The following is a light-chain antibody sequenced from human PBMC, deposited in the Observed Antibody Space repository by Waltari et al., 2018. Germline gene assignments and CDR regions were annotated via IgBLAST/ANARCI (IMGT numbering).Light chain of an antibody. V-gene: IGLV1-47*01. CDR2: RNN. CDR3: AAWDDSLSGPV. CDR1: SSNLGSNY. Sequence: QSVLTQPPSASGTPGPRVTIPCSGSSSNLGSNYVSWYQQLPGTAPKLPSYRNNQRPSGVPDRFSGSKSGTSASLAISGLRSEDEADYYCAAWDDSLSGPVFGGGTKLTVL. J-gene: IGLJ2*01.